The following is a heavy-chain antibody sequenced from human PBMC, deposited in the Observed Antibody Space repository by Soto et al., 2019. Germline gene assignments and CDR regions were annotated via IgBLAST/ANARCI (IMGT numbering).Heavy chain of an antibody. CDR3: AKDSTVNTSLYFYYYGFDV. Sequence: GSLRLSCTASGFTFNHYAMSWVRQAPGKGLEWVSAVSDRGGSTKYADSVKGRFIISRDNSNSTLYLQMDSLRGEDTAVYYCAKDSTVNTSLYFYYYGFDVWGQGTTVTVSS. V-gene: IGHV3-23*01. D-gene: IGHD4-17*01. CDR2: VSDRGGST. CDR1: GFTFNHYA. J-gene: IGHJ6*02.